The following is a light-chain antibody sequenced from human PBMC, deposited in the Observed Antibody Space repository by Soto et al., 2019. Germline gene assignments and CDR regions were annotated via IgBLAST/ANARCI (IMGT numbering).Light chain of an antibody. J-gene: IGLJ2*01. V-gene: IGLV2-14*02. Sequence: QSVLTQPASVSGSPGQSITISCTGTSSDVGSYNLVSWYQQHPGKAPKLMIYEGSKRPSGVSNRFSGSKSGNTASLTISGLQAEDEADYYCCSYPSNNTLDVVFGGGTKVTVL. CDR2: EGS. CDR3: CSYPSNNTLDVV. CDR1: SSDVGSYNL.